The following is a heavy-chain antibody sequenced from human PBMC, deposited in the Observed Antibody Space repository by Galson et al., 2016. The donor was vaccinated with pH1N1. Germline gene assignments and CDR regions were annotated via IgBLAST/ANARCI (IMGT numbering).Heavy chain of an antibody. J-gene: IGHJ3*02. V-gene: IGHV1-46*04. D-gene: IGHD2-21*02. CDR1: GYSFTRYY. CDR3: ARDPSYCGGDCYLGGAFYI. CDR2: ITPTDGST. Sequence: SVKVSCKASGYSFTRYYVHWVRQAPGQGLEWMGIITPTDGSTRYAQKLQGRVAMTRDTSTSTVYMELSSLRSEERAVYYCARDPSYCGGDCYLGGAFYIWGQGTMVTVSS.